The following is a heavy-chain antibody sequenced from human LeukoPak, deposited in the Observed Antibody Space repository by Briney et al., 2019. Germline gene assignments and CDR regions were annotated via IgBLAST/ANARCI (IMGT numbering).Heavy chain of an antibody. V-gene: IGHV3-30-3*01. D-gene: IGHD1-26*01. CDR1: GFIFNNYA. Sequence: GGSLRLSCAGSGFIFNNYAMHWVRQAPGKGLEWVAVISYDGSNKYYADSVKGRFTISRDNSKNTLYLQMNSLRAEDTAVYYCARDRVGATDYFDYWGQGTLVTVSS. J-gene: IGHJ4*02. CDR2: ISYDGSNK. CDR3: ARDRVGATDYFDY.